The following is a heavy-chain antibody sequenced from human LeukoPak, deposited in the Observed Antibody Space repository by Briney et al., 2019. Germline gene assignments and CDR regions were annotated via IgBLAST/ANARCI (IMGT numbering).Heavy chain of an antibody. Sequence: PGGSLRLSCAASGFTVSSNYMSWVRQAPGKGLEWVSLIYSGGSTYYADSVKGRFTISRDNSKNTLYLQVNSLRAEDTAMYYCARDKSEYRYAYWSDYWGQGTLVTVSS. CDR2: IYSGGST. J-gene: IGHJ4*02. CDR1: GFTVSSNY. V-gene: IGHV3-66*02. D-gene: IGHD5-18*01. CDR3: ARDKSEYRYAYWSDY.